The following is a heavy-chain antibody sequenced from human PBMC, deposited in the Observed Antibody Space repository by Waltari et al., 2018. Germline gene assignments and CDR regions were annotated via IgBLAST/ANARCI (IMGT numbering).Heavy chain of an antibody. CDR3: AMWQLPLRNFAS. V-gene: IGHV4-4*02. Sequence: QVQLQESGPGLVKPSGTLSLACAVSGGSISTTNCCSWVRQSPGKGLEWIGEVCHSGSTSYKPCLRSRVSISLEKSKNQFSLNLSSVSAADTAIYYCAMWQLPLRNFASWGQGTLVTVSS. D-gene: IGHD1-7*01. J-gene: IGHJ4*02. CDR1: GGSISTTNC. CDR2: VCHSGST.